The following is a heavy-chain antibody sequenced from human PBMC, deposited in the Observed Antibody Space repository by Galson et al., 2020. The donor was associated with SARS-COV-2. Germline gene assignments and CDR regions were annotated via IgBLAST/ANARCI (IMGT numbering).Heavy chain of an antibody. CDR3: TTDPTGIAVAASWFDP. CDR2: IKSKTDGGTT. J-gene: IGHJ5*02. V-gene: IGHV3-15*01. D-gene: IGHD6-19*01. CDR1: GFTFSNAW. Sequence: GGSLRLSCAASGFTFSNAWMSWVRQAPGKGLEWVGRIKSKTDGGTTDYAAPVKGRFTISRDDSKNTLYLQMNSLKTEDTAVYYCTTDPTGIAVAASWFDPWGQGTLVTVSS.